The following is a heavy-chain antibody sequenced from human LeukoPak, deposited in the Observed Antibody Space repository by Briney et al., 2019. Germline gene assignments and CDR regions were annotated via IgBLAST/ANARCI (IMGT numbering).Heavy chain of an antibody. CDR3: ARRRPLDDFWSGYYEFGGAMDV. Sequence: PGGSLRLSCAASGFTFSSYAMSWVRQAPGKGLEWVSAISGSGGSTYYADSVKGRFTISRDNSKNTLYLQMNRLRAEDTAVYYCARRRPLDDFWSGYYEFGGAMDVWGKGTTVTVSS. CDR1: GFTFSSYA. J-gene: IGHJ6*04. V-gene: IGHV3-23*01. CDR2: ISGSGGST. D-gene: IGHD3-3*01.